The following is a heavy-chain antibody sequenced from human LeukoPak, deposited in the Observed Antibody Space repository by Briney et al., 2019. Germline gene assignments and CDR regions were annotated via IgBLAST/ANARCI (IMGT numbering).Heavy chain of an antibody. Sequence: ASVKVSCKASGGTFIRYTISRVRQAPGQGVERMGGSITIIGIANYAQKFQGRVTITADNSTSTAYMELSSLRSEDTAVYYCARDPHCSSTSCYTRGDDWFDHWGQGTLVTVSS. V-gene: IGHV1-69*10. CDR1: GGTFIRYT. CDR3: ARDPHCSSTSCYTRGDDWFDH. D-gene: IGHD2-2*02. J-gene: IGHJ5*02. CDR2: SITIIGIA.